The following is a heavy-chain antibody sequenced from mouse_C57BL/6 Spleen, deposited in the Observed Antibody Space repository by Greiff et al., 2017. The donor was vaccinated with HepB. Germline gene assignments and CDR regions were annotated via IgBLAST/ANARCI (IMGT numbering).Heavy chain of an antibody. CDR2: IYPRDGST. CDR1: GYTFTSYD. V-gene: IGHV1-85*01. CDR3: ARSAFLSTGFFDY. Sequence: ESGPELVKPGASVKLSCKASGYTFTSYDINWVKQRPGQGLEWIGWIYPRDGSTKYNEKFKGKATLTVDTSSSTAYMELHSLTSEDSAVYFCARSAFLSTGFFDYWGQGTTLTVSS. D-gene: IGHD2-1*01. J-gene: IGHJ2*01.